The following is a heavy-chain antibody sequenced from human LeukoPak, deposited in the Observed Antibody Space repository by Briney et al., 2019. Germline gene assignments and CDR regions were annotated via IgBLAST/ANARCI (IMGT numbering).Heavy chain of an antibody. CDR3: ATGSHYIRSLTRPFDY. J-gene: IGHJ4*02. CDR2: INPSGGST. D-gene: IGHD3-10*01. CDR1: GYTFTSYY. Sequence: ASVKVSCKASGYTFTSYYMHWVRQAPGQGLEWMGIINPSGGSTSYAQKFQGRVTMTRDTSTSTVYMELSSLRSEDTAVYYCATGSHYIRSLTRPFDYWDQGTLVTVSS. V-gene: IGHV1-46*01.